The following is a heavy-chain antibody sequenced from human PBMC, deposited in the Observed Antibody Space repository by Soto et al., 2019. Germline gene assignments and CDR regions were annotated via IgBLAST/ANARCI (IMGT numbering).Heavy chain of an antibody. D-gene: IGHD5-12*01. J-gene: IGHJ4*02. Sequence: GGSLRLSCAASGFTFSSYWMSWVRQAPGKGLEWVANIKQDGSEKYYVDSVKGRFTISRDNAKNSLYLQMNSLRAEDTAVYYCAREGASRWVGGYDFDYWGQGTLVTVSS. CDR2: IKQDGSEK. V-gene: IGHV3-7*05. CDR1: GFTFSSYW. CDR3: AREGASRWVGGYDFDY.